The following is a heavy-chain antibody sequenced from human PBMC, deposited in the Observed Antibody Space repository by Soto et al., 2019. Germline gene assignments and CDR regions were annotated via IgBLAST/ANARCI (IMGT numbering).Heavy chain of an antibody. CDR2: SYPGDSDT. V-gene: IGHV5-51*01. D-gene: IGHD3-22*01. Sequence: GESLKISCKGSGYSFTSYWIGWVRQMPGKGLEWMGISYPGDSDTRYSPSFQGQVTISADKSISTAYLQWSTLKASDTAMYYCARSAYYYDSSGYFVDYWGQGTLVTVSS. J-gene: IGHJ4*02. CDR1: GYSFTSYW. CDR3: ARSAYYYDSSGYFVDY.